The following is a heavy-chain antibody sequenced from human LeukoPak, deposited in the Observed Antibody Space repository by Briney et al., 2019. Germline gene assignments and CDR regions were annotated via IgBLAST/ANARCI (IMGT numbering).Heavy chain of an antibody. CDR1: GGSISSGGYY. CDR2: IYYSGST. Sequence: SETLSLTCTVSGGSISSGGYYWSWIRQHPGKGLEWIGYIYYSGSTYYNPSLKSRVTISVDTSKNQFSLKLSSVTAADTAVYYCAREGSYYGSGSYQNGGFDYWGQGTLVTVSS. CDR3: AREGSYYGSGSYQNGGFDY. V-gene: IGHV4-31*03. J-gene: IGHJ4*02. D-gene: IGHD3-10*01.